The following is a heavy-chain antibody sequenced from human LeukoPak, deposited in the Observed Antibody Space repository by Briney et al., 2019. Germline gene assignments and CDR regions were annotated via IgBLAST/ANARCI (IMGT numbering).Heavy chain of an antibody. CDR2: INHSGST. CDR1: GGSFSGYY. CDR3: ARSGEGNDFDY. D-gene: IGHD3-10*01. Sequence: SETLSLTCAVYGGSFSGYYWSWIRQPPGKGLEWIGEINHSGSTNYNPSLKSRVTISVDTSKNQFSLKLSSVTAADTAVYYCARSGEGNDFDYWGQGTLVTVS. V-gene: IGHV4-34*01. J-gene: IGHJ4*02.